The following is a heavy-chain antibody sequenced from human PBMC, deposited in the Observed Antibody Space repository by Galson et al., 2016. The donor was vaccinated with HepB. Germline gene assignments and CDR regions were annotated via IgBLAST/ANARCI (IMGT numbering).Heavy chain of an antibody. J-gene: IGHJ6*02. D-gene: IGHD3-3*01. V-gene: IGHV4-4*02. CDR2: IHHSGSR. CDR3: AGSSSWSGFLDV. CDR1: GDSVSSNKW. Sequence: SETLSLTCAVYGDSVSSNKWWTWVRQPPGKGLEWIGEIHHSGSRNSSPSLKSRVTISVDTSKNEFFLKLTSVTAADTGVYYCAGSSSWSGFLDVWGQGTTVSVSS.